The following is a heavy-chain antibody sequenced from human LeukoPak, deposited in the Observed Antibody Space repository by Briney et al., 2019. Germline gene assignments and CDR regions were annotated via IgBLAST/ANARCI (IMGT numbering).Heavy chain of an antibody. CDR2: ISYEGSNK. V-gene: IGHV3-30*04. CDR1: GFTFSSYA. D-gene: IGHD3-22*01. Sequence: PGGSRRLSCAASGFTFSSYAMHWFRQAPGKGLEGVAVISYEGSNKYYADSVKGRFTISRDNSKNTLYLQMNSLRAEDTAVYYCARASVKAITMIVVAHYYMDVWGKGTTVTVSS. J-gene: IGHJ6*03. CDR3: ARASVKAITMIVVAHYYMDV.